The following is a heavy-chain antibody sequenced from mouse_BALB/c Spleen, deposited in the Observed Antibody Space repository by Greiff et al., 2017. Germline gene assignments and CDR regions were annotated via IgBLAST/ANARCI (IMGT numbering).Heavy chain of an antibody. CDR3: ARDGGLDY. J-gene: IGHJ4*01. Sequence: EVNVVESGGGLVKPGGSLKLSCAASGFTFSDYYMYWVRQTPEKRLEWVATISDGGSYTYYPDSVKGRFTISRDNAKNNLYLQMSSLKSEDTAMYYCARDGGLDYWGQGTSVTVSS. CDR2: ISDGGSYT. V-gene: IGHV5-4*02. CDR1: GFTFSDYY.